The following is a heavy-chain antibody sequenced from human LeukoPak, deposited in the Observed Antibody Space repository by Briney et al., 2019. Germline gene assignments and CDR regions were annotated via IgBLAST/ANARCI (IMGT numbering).Heavy chain of an antibody. Sequence: ASVKVSCTASGYTFTSYDINWVRQATGQGLEWMGWMNPNSGNTGYAQKFQGRVTITRDTSTSTVYMEVSSLRSEDTAVYYCARDRHGSGTYNYYGMDVWGQGTTVTVSS. J-gene: IGHJ6*02. V-gene: IGHV1-8*03. CDR2: MNPNSGNT. CDR3: ARDRHGSGTYNYYGMDV. D-gene: IGHD3-10*01. CDR1: GYTFTSYD.